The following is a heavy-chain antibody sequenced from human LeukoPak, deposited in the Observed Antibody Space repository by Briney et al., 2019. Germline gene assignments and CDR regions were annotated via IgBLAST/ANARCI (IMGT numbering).Heavy chain of an antibody. Sequence: GGSLRLSCAASGFTFSSYAMSWVRQAPGKGLEWVSSVSSSSTYILYADSVKGRFTISRDNAKNSMYLQMNNLRAEDTAVYYCARSSSSSWSFRRWGQGTLVTVSS. D-gene: IGHD6-13*01. CDR3: ARSSSSSWSFRR. CDR2: VSSSSTYI. V-gene: IGHV3-21*01. CDR1: GFTFSSYA. J-gene: IGHJ4*02.